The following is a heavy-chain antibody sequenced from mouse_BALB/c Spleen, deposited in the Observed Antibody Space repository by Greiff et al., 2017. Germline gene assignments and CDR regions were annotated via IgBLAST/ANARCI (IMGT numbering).Heavy chain of an antibody. D-gene: IGHD1-1*01. J-gene: IGHJ1*01. V-gene: IGHV5-9*03. CDR3: ARFITTVVDGYFDV. Sequence: EVMLVESGGGLVKPGGYLKLSCAASGFTFSSYTMSWVRQTPEKRLEWVATISSGGGNTYYPDSVKGRFTISRDNAKNNLYLQMSSLRSEDTALYYCARFITTVVDGYFDVWGAGTTVTVSS. CDR1: GFTFSSYT. CDR2: ISSGGGNT.